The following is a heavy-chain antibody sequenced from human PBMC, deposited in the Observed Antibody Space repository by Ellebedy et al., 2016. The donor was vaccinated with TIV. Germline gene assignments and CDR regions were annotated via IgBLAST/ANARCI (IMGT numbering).Heavy chain of an antibody. Sequence: MPSETLSLTCTVSGGSISSGDYYWSWVRQRPGKGLEWIGYIYRTGNTHYNPSLKSRVTISLDTSKNQFSLNLTSVTAADTAVYYCARRNCGSDCYGMDVWGQGTTVTVSS. CDR3: ARRNCGSDCYGMDV. D-gene: IGHD2-21*01. V-gene: IGHV4-30-4*01. CDR1: GGSISSGDYY. CDR2: IYRTGNT. J-gene: IGHJ6*02.